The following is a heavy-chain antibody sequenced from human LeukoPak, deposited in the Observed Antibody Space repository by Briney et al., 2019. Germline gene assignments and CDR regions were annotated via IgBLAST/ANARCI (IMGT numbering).Heavy chain of an antibody. V-gene: IGHV1-2*06. CDR2: INPNSGDT. CDR1: GYTFIDYY. Sequence: GASVKVSCKTSGYTFIDYYIHWVRQAPGQGLEWMGRINPNSGDTNYAQKFQGRVTMTRDTSISTAYMELSRLRSDDTAVYYCARPRDSSGYYYVPGPPDYWGQGTLVTVSS. J-gene: IGHJ4*02. D-gene: IGHD3-22*01. CDR3: ARPRDSSGYYYVPGPPDY.